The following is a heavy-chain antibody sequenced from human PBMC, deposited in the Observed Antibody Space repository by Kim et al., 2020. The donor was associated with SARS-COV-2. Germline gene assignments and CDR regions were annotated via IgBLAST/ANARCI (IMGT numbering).Heavy chain of an antibody. CDR3: ARGNSGYEGFDP. CDR2: ISYDGSNK. V-gene: IGHV3-30-3*01. J-gene: IGHJ5*02. D-gene: IGHD5-12*01. Sequence: GGSLRLSCAASGFTFSSYAMHWVRQAPGKGLEWVAVISYDGSNKYYADSVKGRFTISRDNSKNTLYLQMNSLRAEDTAVYYCARGNSGYEGFDPWGQGTL. CDR1: GFTFSSYA.